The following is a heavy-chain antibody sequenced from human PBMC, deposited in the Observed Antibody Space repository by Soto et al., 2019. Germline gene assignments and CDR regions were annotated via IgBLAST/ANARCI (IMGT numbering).Heavy chain of an antibody. D-gene: IGHD3-3*01. J-gene: IGHJ6*02. CDR1: GGSISSYY. CDR3: AINSAYDFWSGYTRQYYSYSMDV. V-gene: IGHV4-4*07. Sequence: PSETLSLTCTVSGGSISSYYWSWIRQPAGKGLEWIGRIYTSGSTNYNPSLKSRVTMSVDTSKNQFSLKLSSVTAADTAVYYCAINSAYDFWSGYTRQYYSYSMDVWGQGTTVTVSS. CDR2: IYTSGST.